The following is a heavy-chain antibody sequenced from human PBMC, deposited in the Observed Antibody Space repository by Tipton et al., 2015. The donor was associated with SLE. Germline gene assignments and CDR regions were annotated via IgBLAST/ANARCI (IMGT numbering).Heavy chain of an antibody. CDR1: SGSISSSY. Sequence: TLSLTCTVSSGSISSSYWSWIRQPPGKGLEWIGYIYYSGSTYYNPSLKSRVTISVDTSKNQFSLKLSSVTAADTAVYYCARTSGDSLGYFDYWRQGTLVPVSS. J-gene: IGHJ4*02. D-gene: IGHD3-10*01. V-gene: IGHV4-59*12. CDR3: ARTSGDSLGYFDY. CDR2: IYYSGST.